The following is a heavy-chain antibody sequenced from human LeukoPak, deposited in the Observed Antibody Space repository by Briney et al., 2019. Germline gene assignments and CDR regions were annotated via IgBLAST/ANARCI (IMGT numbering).Heavy chain of an antibody. D-gene: IGHD2-2*01. J-gene: IGHJ3*02. CDR1: GGSISSYY. CDR3: ARISPSCPDAFDI. Sequence: SETLSLTCTVSGGSISSYYWSWVRQPPGKGLEWIGEIYHSGSTNYNPSLKSRVTISVDKSKNQFSLTLSSVTAADTALYYCARISPSCPDAFDIWGQGTMVTVSS. V-gene: IGHV4-59*12. CDR2: IYHSGST.